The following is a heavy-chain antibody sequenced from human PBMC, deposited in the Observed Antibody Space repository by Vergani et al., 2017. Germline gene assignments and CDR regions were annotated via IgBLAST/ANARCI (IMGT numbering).Heavy chain of an antibody. D-gene: IGHD3-22*01. Sequence: EVQLVQSGAEVKKPGESLRISCKDSGYSFTTYWITWVRQMPGKGLEWMGRIDLSDSYTNYSPSFQGHVTISADKSISTAYLQWSSLKASDTAMYYCARKRYLYDSSDLDYWGQGTLVTVSS. V-gene: IGHV5-10-1*03. CDR3: ARKRYLYDSSDLDY. CDR2: IDLSDSYT. J-gene: IGHJ4*02. CDR1: GYSFTTYW.